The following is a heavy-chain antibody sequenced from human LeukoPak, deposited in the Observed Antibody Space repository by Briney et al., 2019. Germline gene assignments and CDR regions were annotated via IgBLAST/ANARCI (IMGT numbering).Heavy chain of an antibody. CDR1: GITFSNYW. D-gene: IGHD2-2*01. V-gene: IGHV3-74*01. CDR3: ARGAVPGTLMDV. J-gene: IGHJ6*03. CDR2: INSDGSST. Sequence: GGSLRLSCAASGITFSNYWMHRVRQAPGKGLVWVSRINSDGSSTSHADSVKGRFTISRDNAKNTLYLQMNSLRVDDTAVYYCARGAVPGTLMDVWGKGTTVTVSS.